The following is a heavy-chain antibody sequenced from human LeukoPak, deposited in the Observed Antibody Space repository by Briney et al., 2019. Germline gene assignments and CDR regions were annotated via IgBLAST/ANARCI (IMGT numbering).Heavy chain of an antibody. CDR1: GFTFSNYA. CDR2: ISGTGANT. D-gene: IGHD5-12*01. CDR3: ARGPSGYHNT. J-gene: IGHJ4*02. Sequence: GGSLRLSCAVSGFTFSNYAMSWVRQAPGKGPEWVSAISGTGANTFYADSVKGRFTISRDNSKNTLYLQMNSLRAEDTAVYYCARGPSGYHNTGGQGTLVTVSS. V-gene: IGHV3-23*01.